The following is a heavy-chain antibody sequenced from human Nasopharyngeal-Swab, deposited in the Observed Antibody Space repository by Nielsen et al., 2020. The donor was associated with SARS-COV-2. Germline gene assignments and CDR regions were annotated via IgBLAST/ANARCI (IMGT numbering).Heavy chain of an antibody. J-gene: IGHJ1*01. V-gene: IGHV3-9*01. CDR1: GFTFTSYD. D-gene: IGHD3-3*01. Sequence: SLKISCAASGFTFTSYDIHWVRHAPGKGLEWVSGISWNSGSIGYADSVKGRFTISRDNAKNSLYLQMNSLRAEDTALYYCAKEFWSGAPGLGHWGQGTLVTVSS. CDR3: AKEFWSGAPGLGH. CDR2: ISWNSGSI.